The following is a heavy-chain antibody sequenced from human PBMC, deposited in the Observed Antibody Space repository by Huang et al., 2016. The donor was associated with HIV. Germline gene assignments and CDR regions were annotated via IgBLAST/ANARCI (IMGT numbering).Heavy chain of an antibody. Sequence: QVQLVESGGGVVQPGRSLRLSCAASGFTFSSYGMHWGRQAPGKGLEWVAVISYDGSNKYYADSVKGRFTISRDNSKNPLYLQMNSLRAEDTAVYYCAKELVVVAATHGPAQFDYWGQGTLVTVSS. D-gene: IGHD2-15*01. CDR2: ISYDGSNK. CDR3: AKELVVVAATHGPAQFDY. V-gene: IGHV3-30*18. J-gene: IGHJ4*02. CDR1: GFTFSSYG.